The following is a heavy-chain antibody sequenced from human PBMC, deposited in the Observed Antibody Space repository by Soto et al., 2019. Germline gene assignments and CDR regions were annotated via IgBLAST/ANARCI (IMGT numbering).Heavy chain of an antibody. Sequence: GGSLRLSCAASGFTFSSYARSWVRKAPGKGLEWVSGISDTGDRRYHADPEKGRITTSSANSKNTLQRQMNSMRAEDTAVYYCAKQNDIQCFDYWGQGTLVTVSS. CDR3: AKQNDIQCFDY. V-gene: IGHV3-23*01. J-gene: IGHJ4*02. CDR1: GFTFSSYA. D-gene: IGHD2-8*01. CDR2: ISDTGDRR.